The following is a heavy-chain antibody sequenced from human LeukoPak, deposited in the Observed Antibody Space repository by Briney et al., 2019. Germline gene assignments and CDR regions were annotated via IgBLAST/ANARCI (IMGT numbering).Heavy chain of an antibody. Sequence: GGSLRLFCAASGFTFSRYWMHCFRQAPGKGLEYVSAIRSSGDSTDDADSVKGRFTISRDNSKNTLYLQMSSLRDEDTAVYYCIRGYNYGNDSWGQGTLVTVSS. CDR3: IRGYNYGNDS. V-gene: IGHV3-64D*09. CDR2: IRSSGDST. J-gene: IGHJ5*02. CDR1: GFTFSRYW. D-gene: IGHD5-24*01.